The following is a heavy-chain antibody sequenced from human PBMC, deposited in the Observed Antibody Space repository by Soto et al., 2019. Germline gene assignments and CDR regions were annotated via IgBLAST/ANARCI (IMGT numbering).Heavy chain of an antibody. J-gene: IGHJ1*01. D-gene: IGHD3-16*01. CDR3: ATDDSPGFA. CDR1: GYSLTQLS. CDR2: FDPEDGET. Sequence: ASVKVSCKVSGYSLTQLSIHWARQAPGQGLEWMGGFDPEDGETIYAQKFQGRVTMTEDTSTDTAYMDLSSLRSEDTAVYYCATDDSPGFAWGQGTLVTVSS. V-gene: IGHV1-24*01.